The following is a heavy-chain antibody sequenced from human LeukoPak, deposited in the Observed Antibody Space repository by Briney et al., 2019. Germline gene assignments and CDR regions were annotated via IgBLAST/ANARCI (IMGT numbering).Heavy chain of an antibody. J-gene: IGHJ4*02. Sequence: ASVKVSCKASGYTFTGYYMHWVRQAPGQGLEWMGWINPNSGGTNYAQKFQGRVTMTSDTSISTAYMELSRLRSDGTAVYYCARDEGGYSYTFDYWGQGTLVTVSS. CDR2: INPNSGGT. CDR1: GYTFTGYY. D-gene: IGHD5-18*01. CDR3: ARDEGGYSYTFDY. V-gene: IGHV1-2*02.